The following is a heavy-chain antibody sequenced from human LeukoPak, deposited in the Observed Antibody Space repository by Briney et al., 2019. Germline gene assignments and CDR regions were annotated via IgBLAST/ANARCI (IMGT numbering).Heavy chain of an antibody. Sequence: SETLSLTCTVSGGSISSYYWSWIRQPAGKGLEWIGRIYTSGSTNYNPSLKSRVTMSVDTSKNQFSLKLSSVTAADTAVYYCARHGIRRVRGVLWWFDPWGQGTLVTVSS. CDR2: IYTSGST. CDR1: GGSISSYY. CDR3: ARHGIRRVRGVLWWFDP. D-gene: IGHD3-10*01. V-gene: IGHV4-4*07. J-gene: IGHJ5*02.